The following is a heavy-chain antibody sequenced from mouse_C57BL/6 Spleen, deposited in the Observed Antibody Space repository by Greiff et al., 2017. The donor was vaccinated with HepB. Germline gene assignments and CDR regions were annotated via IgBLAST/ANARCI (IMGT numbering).Heavy chain of an antibody. D-gene: IGHD1-1*01. CDR3: VRPYYYGSTWFAY. Sequence: EVQRVESGGGLVQPKGSLKLSCAASGFSFNTYAMNWVRQAPGKGLEWVARIRSKSNNYATYYADSVKDRFTISRDDSESMLYLQMNNLKTEDTAMYYCVRPYYYGSTWFAYWGQGTLVTVSA. J-gene: IGHJ3*01. V-gene: IGHV10-1*01. CDR1: GFSFNTYA. CDR2: IRSKSNNYAT.